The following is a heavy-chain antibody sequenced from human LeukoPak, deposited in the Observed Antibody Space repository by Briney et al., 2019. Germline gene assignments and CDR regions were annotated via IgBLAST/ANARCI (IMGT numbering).Heavy chain of an antibody. CDR1: GYSFTSYW. V-gene: IGHV5-51*01. Sequence: GESLKISCKGSGYSFTSYWIGWVRQMPGKGLEWMGIINPGDSDTRYSPSFQGQVTISADKSISTAYLQWSSLKASDTAMYYCARQGYDSSGEGRAYAFDIWGQGTMVTVSS. CDR2: INPGDSDT. CDR3: ARQGYDSSGEGRAYAFDI. D-gene: IGHD3-22*01. J-gene: IGHJ3*02.